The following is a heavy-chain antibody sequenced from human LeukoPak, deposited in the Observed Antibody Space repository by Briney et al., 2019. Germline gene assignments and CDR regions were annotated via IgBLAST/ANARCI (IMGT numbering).Heavy chain of an antibody. CDR2: RRYDGSHT. CDR1: GFNFNNYG. Sequence: GGSLRLSCEAPGFNFNNYGMNWVRRAPGKGLEWVAFRRYDGSHTFYRDSVKGRFTISRDNFKNTLYLQLNSLRPEDTAVYHCARGQQETAYEIGLFDPWGQGTLVTVSS. J-gene: IGHJ5*02. CDR3: ARGQQETAYEIGLFDP. D-gene: IGHD6-13*01. V-gene: IGHV3-30*02.